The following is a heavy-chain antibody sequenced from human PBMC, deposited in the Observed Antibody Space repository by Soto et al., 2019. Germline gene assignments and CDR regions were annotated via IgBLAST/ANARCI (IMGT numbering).Heavy chain of an antibody. CDR2: ISAYNGNT. CDR1: GYTFTSYG. V-gene: IGHV1-18*01. D-gene: IGHD3-3*01. Sequence: GASVKVSCKASGYTFTSYGISWVRKAPGQGLEWMGWISAYNGNTNYAQKLQGRVTMTTDTSTSTAYMELRSLRSDDTAVYYCARSRYYDFWSGYYELDYWGQGTLVTVSS. CDR3: ARSRYYDFWSGYYELDY. J-gene: IGHJ4*02.